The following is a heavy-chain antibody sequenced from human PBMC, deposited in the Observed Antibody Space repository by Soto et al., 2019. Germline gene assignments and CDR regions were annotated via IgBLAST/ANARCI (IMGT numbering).Heavy chain of an antibody. Sequence: EVQILESGGALIQPGGSLRLSCAASGFTSSMTWVRQAPGKGLEWVSASDFSGRLTYYADSVKGRFTIFRDTSVNTLFLQMNSLRTADTAVYYCANRRVGQWLVPGGYWGRGTLVTGSS. CDR2: SDFSGRLT. J-gene: IGHJ4*02. CDR1: GFTSS. D-gene: IGHD6-19*01. V-gene: IGHV3-23*01. CDR3: ANRRVGQWLVPGGY.